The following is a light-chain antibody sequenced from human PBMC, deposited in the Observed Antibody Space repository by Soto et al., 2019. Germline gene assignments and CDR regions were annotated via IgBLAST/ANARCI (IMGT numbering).Light chain of an antibody. CDR1: SSDVGGYNY. CDR2: DVS. Sequence: QSALTQPRSVSGSPGQSVTISCTGTSSDVGGYNYVSWYQQHPGKAPKVMIYDVSERPSGVPDRFSGSKSSNTASLTISGLHAEDEADYYCCSYAGSPRYVLGTGTKLTVL. CDR3: CSYAGSPRYV. J-gene: IGLJ1*01. V-gene: IGLV2-11*01.